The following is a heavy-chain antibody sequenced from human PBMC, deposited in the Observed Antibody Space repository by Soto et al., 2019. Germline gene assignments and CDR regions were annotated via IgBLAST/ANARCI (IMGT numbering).Heavy chain of an antibody. V-gene: IGHV3-33*01. D-gene: IGHD2-2*01. CDR3: ASRSPALDY. CDR1: GFTFSSYG. Sequence: QVQLVESGGGVVQPGRSLRLSCAASGFTFSSYGMHWVRQAPGKGLEWVAVIWYDGSKKYYADFVKGRFTISRDNSKNTLYLPMNSLRADDTAVYYCASRSPALDYWGQGTLVTVSS. CDR2: IWYDGSKK. J-gene: IGHJ4*02.